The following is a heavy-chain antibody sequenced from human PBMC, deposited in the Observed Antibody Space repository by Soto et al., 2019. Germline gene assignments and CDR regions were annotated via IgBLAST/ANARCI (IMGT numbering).Heavy chain of an antibody. Sequence: GGFMRVSCAASGFTFSSYAMTWVRQAPGKGLGWVSAILSGGSTYYADSVKGRFTISRDNSENTMFLQMNSLRAEDTAVYYCGRCAIAAAGTGAFDIWGQGTMVTVSS. CDR2: ILSGGST. V-gene: IGHV3-23*01. J-gene: IGHJ3*02. CDR3: GRCAIAAAGTGAFDI. CDR1: GFTFSSYA. D-gene: IGHD6-13*01.